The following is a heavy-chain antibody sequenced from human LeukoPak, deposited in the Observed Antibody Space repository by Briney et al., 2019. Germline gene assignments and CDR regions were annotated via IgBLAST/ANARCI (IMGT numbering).Heavy chain of an antibody. V-gene: IGHV1-46*01. Sequence: ASVKVSCKASGYTFTSYYMHWVRQAPGQGLECMGIINPSGGSTSYAQKFRGRVTMTRDTSTSTVYMELSSLRSEDTGVYYCARGIAADYFDYWGQGTLVTVSS. J-gene: IGHJ4*02. CDR3: ARGIAADYFDY. D-gene: IGHD6-6*01. CDR2: INPSGGST. CDR1: GYTFTSYY.